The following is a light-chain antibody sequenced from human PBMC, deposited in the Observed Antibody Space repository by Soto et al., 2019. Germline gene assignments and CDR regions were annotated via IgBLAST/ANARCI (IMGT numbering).Light chain of an antibody. CDR2: GAS. CDR1: QSVSNN. V-gene: IGKV3-15*01. CDR3: LQYDDWHRT. Sequence: EIVMTQSPAILSVSPGDRATLSCRAGQSVSNNLAWYQQKPGQTPRLFIYGASNRATGVPARFSGSGSGTDFTLTISSLQSEDFAVYYCLQYDDWHRTFGQGTKVEIK. J-gene: IGKJ1*01.